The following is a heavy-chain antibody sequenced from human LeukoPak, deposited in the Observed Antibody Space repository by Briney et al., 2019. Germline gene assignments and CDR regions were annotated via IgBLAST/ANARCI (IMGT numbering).Heavy chain of an antibody. V-gene: IGHV4-59*01. Sequence: PSETLSLTCAVSGGSMSHYYWSWIRQPPGKGLEWIGYIYISGTTNYNPSLKSRVTMSVDTSKNQLSMKLSSVTAADTAVYYCARGSDFGDCWGQGTLVTVSS. CDR2: IYISGTT. J-gene: IGHJ4*02. CDR1: GGSMSHYY. CDR3: ARGSDFGDC. D-gene: IGHD4-17*01.